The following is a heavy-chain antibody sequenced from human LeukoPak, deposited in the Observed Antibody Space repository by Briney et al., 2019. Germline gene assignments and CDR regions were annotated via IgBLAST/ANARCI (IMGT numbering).Heavy chain of an antibody. CDR2: ISGSNGNT. J-gene: IGHJ4*02. CDR3: ARDRDRMVQGVTALFDY. Sequence: GASVKVSCKTSGYTFTTYGISWVRQAPGQGLEWMGWISGSNGNTKYAQKVQGRVTMTTDTSTTTAYMKVRSLRSDDTAVYYCARDRDRMVQGVTALFDYWGQGTLVTVSP. CDR1: GYTFTTYG. V-gene: IGHV1-18*04. D-gene: IGHD3-10*01.